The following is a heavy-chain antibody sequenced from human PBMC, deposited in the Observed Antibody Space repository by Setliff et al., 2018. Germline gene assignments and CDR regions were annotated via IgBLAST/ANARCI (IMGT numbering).Heavy chain of an antibody. J-gene: IGHJ3*02. CDR3: ARESRATYNFWSGYYSTDAFDI. D-gene: IGHD3-3*01. V-gene: IGHV4-38-2*02. CDR2: IYHSGST. CDR1: GYSISSGYY. Sequence: SSETLSLTCTVSGYSISSGYYWGWIRQPPGKGLEWIGSIYHSGSTYYNPSLKSRVTISVDTSKNQFSLKLSSVTAADTAVYYCARESRATYNFWSGYYSTDAFDIWGQGTMVTVSS.